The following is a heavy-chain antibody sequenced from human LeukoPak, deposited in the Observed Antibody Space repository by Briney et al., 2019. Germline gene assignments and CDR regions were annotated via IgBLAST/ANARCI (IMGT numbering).Heavy chain of an antibody. V-gene: IGHV3-23*01. Sequence: GGSLRLSCAASGFTFSSYAMSWVRQAPGKGLEWVSAITGSGGNTYYADSVKGRFTISRDNAKNSLYLQMNNLRAEDTAIYYCARDNHFDYWGQGTLVTVSS. CDR3: ARDNHFDY. CDR1: GFTFSSYA. J-gene: IGHJ4*02. D-gene: IGHD1-14*01. CDR2: ITGSGGNT.